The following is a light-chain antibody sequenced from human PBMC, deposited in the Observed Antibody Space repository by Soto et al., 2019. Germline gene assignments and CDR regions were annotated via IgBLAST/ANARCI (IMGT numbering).Light chain of an antibody. CDR1: QDITLY. Sequence: IQMTQSPSAMSAFVGDRVTITCRASQDITLYLNWYQHKAGKAPNLLIHDVSTLETGVPARFSGRGSGTDFTFTISSLQPEDIATYCCQVYDNLPLSFGGGAMVDVK. CDR2: DVS. V-gene: IGKV1-33*01. J-gene: IGKJ4*01. CDR3: QVYDNLPLS.